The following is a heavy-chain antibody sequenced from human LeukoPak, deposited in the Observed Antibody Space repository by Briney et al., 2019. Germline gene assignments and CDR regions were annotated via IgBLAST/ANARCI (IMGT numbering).Heavy chain of an antibody. Sequence: GGSLRLSCAASGFTFSNAWMSWVRQAPGKGLEWVGRIKSKTDGGTTDYAAPVKGRFTISRDDSKNTLYLQMNSLKTEDTAVHYCTTLIAVAAVDYWGQGTLVTVSS. CDR2: IKSKTDGGTT. J-gene: IGHJ4*02. CDR3: TTLIAVAAVDY. V-gene: IGHV3-15*01. D-gene: IGHD6-19*01. CDR1: GFTFSNAW.